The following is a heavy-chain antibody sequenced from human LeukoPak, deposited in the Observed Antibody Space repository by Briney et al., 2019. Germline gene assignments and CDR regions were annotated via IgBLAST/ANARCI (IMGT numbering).Heavy chain of an antibody. V-gene: IGHV3-30*18. Sequence: PGGSLRLSCAASGFTFRSYGMHWVRQAPGKGLEWVAVILYDGSNKYYADSVKGRFTISRDNSKNTVYLQINTLRTDDAAIYYCAKPYPTLTTSAVLDNWGQGTLVTVSS. CDR2: ILYDGSNK. J-gene: IGHJ4*02. D-gene: IGHD1-1*01. CDR3: AKPYPTLTTSAVLDN. CDR1: GFTFRSYG.